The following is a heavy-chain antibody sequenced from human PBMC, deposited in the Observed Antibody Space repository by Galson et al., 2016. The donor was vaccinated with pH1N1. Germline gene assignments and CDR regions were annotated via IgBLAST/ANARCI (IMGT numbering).Heavy chain of an antibody. J-gene: IGHJ4*02. V-gene: IGHV3-30*02. CDR1: GFSFTNYG. D-gene: IGHD1-1*01. CDR2: IGYDGGNK. Sequence: SLILSCAPSGFSFTNYGMHWVRQAPGKGLEWVAFIGYDGGNKYYADSVKGRFTISRDNSKNTLYLQMNSLRTEDTALYYCAKDRTTTRNDGDYWGQGTLVTVSS. CDR3: AKDRTTTRNDGDY.